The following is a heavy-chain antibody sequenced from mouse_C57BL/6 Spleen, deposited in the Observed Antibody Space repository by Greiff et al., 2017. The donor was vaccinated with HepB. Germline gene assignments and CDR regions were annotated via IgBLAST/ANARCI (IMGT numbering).Heavy chain of an antibody. D-gene: IGHD1-1*01. Sequence: EVKLVESEGGLVQPGSSMKLSCTASGFTFSDYYMAWVRQVPEKGLEWVANIKYDGSSTYYLDSLKSRFIISRDNAKNILYLQMSSLKSEYTATYYCSRAWYDGSSLYAMDYWGQGTSVTVSS. CDR2: IKYDGSST. J-gene: IGHJ4*01. CDR1: GFTFSDYY. CDR3: SRAWYDGSSLYAMDY. V-gene: IGHV5-16*01.